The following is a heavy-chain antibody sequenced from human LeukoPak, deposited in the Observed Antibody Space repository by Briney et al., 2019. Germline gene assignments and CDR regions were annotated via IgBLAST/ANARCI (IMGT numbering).Heavy chain of an antibody. CDR2: ISSSSSTI. Sequence: GGSLRLSCAASGFTFSSYSMNWVRQAPGKGLEWVSYISSSSSTIYYADSVKGRFTISRDNAKNSLYLQMNSLRAEDTAVYYCAVSHRSSGYYGDAFDIWGQGTMVTVSS. CDR1: GFTFSSYS. V-gene: IGHV3-48*01. J-gene: IGHJ3*02. D-gene: IGHD3-22*01. CDR3: AVSHRSSGYYGDAFDI.